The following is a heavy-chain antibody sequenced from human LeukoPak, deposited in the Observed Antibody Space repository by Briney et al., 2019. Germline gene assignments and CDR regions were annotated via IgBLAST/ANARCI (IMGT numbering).Heavy chain of an antibody. V-gene: IGHV4-39*07. Sequence: SETLSLTCTVSGDSINSINYYWGWIRQPPGEGLEWIASTSSGGHTFYNPSLKSRVTISIDTSKNQFSLKLASVTAADTAIYYCARDQNQLDAFDIWGQGTMVTVSS. J-gene: IGHJ3*02. CDR3: ARDQNQLDAFDI. CDR1: GDSINSINYY. D-gene: IGHD2-2*01. CDR2: TSSGGHT.